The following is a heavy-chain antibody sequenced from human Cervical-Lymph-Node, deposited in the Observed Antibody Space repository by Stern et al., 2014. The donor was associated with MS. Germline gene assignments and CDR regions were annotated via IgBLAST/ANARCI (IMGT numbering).Heavy chain of an antibody. Sequence: VQLVQSGAEVKKPGASVKVSCKASGDTFANYPIHWLRQAPGQGPVWMGIVNPTDGRTTYAQTFKGRVTMTRDTSTRTVYMELSSLRAEDTAMYFCANPLPYANWGQGTRVIVSS. CDR1: GDTFANYP. D-gene: IGHD4-17*01. CDR3: ANPLPYAN. J-gene: IGHJ1*01. CDR2: VNPTDGRT. V-gene: IGHV1-46*03.